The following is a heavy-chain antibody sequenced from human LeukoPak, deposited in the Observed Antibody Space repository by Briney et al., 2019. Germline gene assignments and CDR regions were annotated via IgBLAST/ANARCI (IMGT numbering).Heavy chain of an antibody. CDR2: INWNGGST. D-gene: IGHD3-3*01. CDR1: GFTFDDYG. CDR3: ARSGRWSGYSVGYYYYYIDV. V-gene: IGHV3-20*04. Sequence: GGSLRLSCAASGFTFDDYGMSWVRQAPGKGLEWVSGINWNGGSTGYADSVKGRFTISRDNARNSLYLQMNSLRAEDTAVFYCARSGRWSGYSVGYYYYYIDVWGKGTTVTVSS. J-gene: IGHJ6*03.